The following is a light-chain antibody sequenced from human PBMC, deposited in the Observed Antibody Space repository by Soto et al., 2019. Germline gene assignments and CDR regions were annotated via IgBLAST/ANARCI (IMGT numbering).Light chain of an antibody. CDR2: TTS. J-gene: IGKJ4*01. Sequence: DIQMTQSPSSLSASVGDRVTITCRASQSISSHLNWYQLKPGKAPKLLIYTTSTLQSGVPLRFSGSGSGTAFTLTISSLQPEDFATYYCQQSYSTPLTFGGGTKVEIK. CDR3: QQSYSTPLT. CDR1: QSISSH. V-gene: IGKV1-39*01.